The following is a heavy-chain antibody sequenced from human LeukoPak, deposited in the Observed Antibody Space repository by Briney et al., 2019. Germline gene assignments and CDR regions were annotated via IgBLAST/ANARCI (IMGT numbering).Heavy chain of an antibody. V-gene: IGHV1-69*04. CDR2: IIPILGIA. D-gene: IGHD2-2*01. Sequence: SVKVSCKASGGTFSSYAISWVRQAPGQGLEWMGRIIPILGIANYAQKFQSRVTITADKSTSTAYMELSSLRSEDTAVYYCARDRRGPLPIVVVPAAIYYYGMDVWGQGTTVTVSS. CDR1: GGTFSSYA. J-gene: IGHJ6*02. CDR3: ARDRRGPLPIVVVPAAIYYYGMDV.